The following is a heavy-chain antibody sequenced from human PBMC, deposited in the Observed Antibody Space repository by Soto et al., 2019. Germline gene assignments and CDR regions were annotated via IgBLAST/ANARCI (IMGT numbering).Heavy chain of an antibody. CDR2: IYYSGST. D-gene: IGHD1-1*01. CDR1: GGSVSSGSYY. CDR3: ARDSTGGTSFDY. J-gene: IGHJ4*02. Sequence: SENLSLTCTVSGGSVSSGSYYWSWIRQPPGKGLEWIGYIYYSGSTNYNPSLKSRVTISVDTSKNQFSLKLSSVTAADTAVYYCARDSTGGTSFDYWCKGTLRTVSS. V-gene: IGHV4-61*01.